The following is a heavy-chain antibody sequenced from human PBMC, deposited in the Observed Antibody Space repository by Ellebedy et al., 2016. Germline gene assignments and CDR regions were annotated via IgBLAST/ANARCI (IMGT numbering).Heavy chain of an antibody. Sequence: GESLKISXAASGFTFSRYWMSWVRQAPGKGLEWVANIKQDGSEKHYADSVKGRITISRDNAKNSLYLKMNSLRAEDTAVYYCARGGYCSSTSCYTDVRGPEDSWGQGTLVTVSS. V-gene: IGHV3-7*01. CDR3: ARGGYCSSTSCYTDVRGPEDS. D-gene: IGHD2-2*02. J-gene: IGHJ4*02. CDR2: IKQDGSEK. CDR1: GFTFSRYW.